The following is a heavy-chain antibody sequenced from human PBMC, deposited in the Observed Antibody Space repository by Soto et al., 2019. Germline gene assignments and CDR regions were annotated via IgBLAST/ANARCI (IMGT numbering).Heavy chain of an antibody. Sequence: QVQLVQSGSEVKKPGASVRLSCKASGYTFTSYAVYWVRQAPGQRLEWMGWINPANGDTKYSQKFQDRVIVSRDTSASTAYMDLRSLRSADTAVYYCARDTGYCSGGSCFLYYMDVWGKGTTVTVSS. J-gene: IGHJ6*03. CDR2: INPANGDT. D-gene: IGHD2-15*01. CDR3: ARDTGYCSGGSCFLYYMDV. CDR1: GYTFTSYA. V-gene: IGHV1-3*01.